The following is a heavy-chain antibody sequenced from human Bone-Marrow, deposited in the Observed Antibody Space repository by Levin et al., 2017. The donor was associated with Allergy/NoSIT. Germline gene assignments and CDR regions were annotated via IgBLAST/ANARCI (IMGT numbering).Heavy chain of an antibody. Sequence: GESLKISCAASGFTFSSYGMHWVRQAPGKGLEWVAVIWYDGSNKYYADSVKGRFTISRDNSKNTLYLQMNSLRAEDTAVYYCARGRVVVVPAAKSFYYYYYGMDVWGQGTTVTVSS. CDR2: IWYDGSNK. D-gene: IGHD2-2*01. V-gene: IGHV3-33*01. CDR3: ARGRVVVVPAAKSFYYYYYGMDV. J-gene: IGHJ6*02. CDR1: GFTFSSYG.